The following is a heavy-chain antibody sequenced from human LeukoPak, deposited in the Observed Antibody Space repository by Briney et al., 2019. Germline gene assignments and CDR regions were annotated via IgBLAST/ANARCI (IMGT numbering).Heavy chain of an antibody. D-gene: IGHD5-24*01. V-gene: IGHV4-30-2*02. CDR3: AKYSPVENTLECERWLQLYFDY. Sequence: SETLSLTCAVSGGSISSGGYSWSWIRQPPGKGLEWIGYIYHSGSTYYNPSLKSRVTISVDRSKNQFSLKLSSVTAADTAVYVRAKYSPVENTLECERWLQLYFDYWGQGTLVTVSS. CDR1: GGSISSGGYS. CDR2: IYHSGST. J-gene: IGHJ4*02.